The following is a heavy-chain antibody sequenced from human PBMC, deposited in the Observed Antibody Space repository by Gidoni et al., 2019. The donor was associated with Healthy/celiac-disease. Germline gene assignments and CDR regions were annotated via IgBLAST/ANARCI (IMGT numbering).Heavy chain of an antibody. V-gene: IGHV3-30-3*01. D-gene: IGHD1-1*01. CDR3: ARDGRAFDI. CDR1: GFTFSSYA. Sequence: QVQLVESGGGVVQPGRSLRLSCAASGFTFSSYAMHWVRQAPGKGLEWVAVISYDGSNKYYADSVKGRFTISRDNSKNTLYLQMNSLRAEDTAVYYCARDGRAFDIWGQGTMVTVSS. CDR2: ISYDGSNK. J-gene: IGHJ3*02.